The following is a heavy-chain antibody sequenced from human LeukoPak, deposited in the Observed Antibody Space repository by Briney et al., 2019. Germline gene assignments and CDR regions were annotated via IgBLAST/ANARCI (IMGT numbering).Heavy chain of an antibody. CDR1: GFTFSNYA. J-gene: IGHJ6*02. V-gene: IGHV3-23*01. Sequence: GGSLRLSCAASGFTFSNYAMNWVRQAPGKGLEWVSLISGSTGSTYYADSVKGRFSISRDNSKNTVYLQMNSLRAEDTAVYYCAKDPIAVAGNNYYRMDVWGQGTTVSVSS. CDR3: AKDPIAVAGNNYYRMDV. D-gene: IGHD6-19*01. CDR2: ISGSTGST.